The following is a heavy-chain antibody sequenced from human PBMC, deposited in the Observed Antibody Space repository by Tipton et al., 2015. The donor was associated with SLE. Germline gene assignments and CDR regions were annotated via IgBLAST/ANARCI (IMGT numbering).Heavy chain of an antibody. Sequence: SLRLSCAASGFTFNDYAMSWVRQAPGKGLEWVSYISSSGSTIYYADSVKGRFTISRDNAKNSLYLQMNSLRAEDSAVYYCARVPPSYYGSAFDIWGQGTLVTVSS. J-gene: IGHJ3*02. CDR2: ISSSGSTI. D-gene: IGHD3-10*01. CDR3: ARVPPSYYGSAFDI. CDR1: GFTFNDYA. V-gene: IGHV3-11*04.